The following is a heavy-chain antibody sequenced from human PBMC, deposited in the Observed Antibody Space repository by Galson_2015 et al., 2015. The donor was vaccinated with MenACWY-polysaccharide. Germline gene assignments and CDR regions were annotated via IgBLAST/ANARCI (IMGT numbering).Heavy chain of an antibody. CDR3: ARAGYCTSTSCYTSVRL. V-gene: IGHV3-74*01. J-gene: IGHJ4*02. Sequence: SLRLPCAASGFSFSTSWVYWVRQAPGKGLVWVSRINSDGSGTSYADSVKGRFTISRDNAKNTVYLQMNSLRAEDTAVYYCARAGYCTSTSCYTSVRLWGQGTLVTVSS. CDR1: GFSFSTSW. D-gene: IGHD2-2*02. CDR2: INSDGSGT.